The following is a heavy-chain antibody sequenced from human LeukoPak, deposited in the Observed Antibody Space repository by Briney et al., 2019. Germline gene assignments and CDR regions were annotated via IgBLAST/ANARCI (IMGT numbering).Heavy chain of an antibody. CDR2: IIPIFGTA. D-gene: IGHD4-17*01. CDR1: GGTFSSYA. V-gene: IGHV1-69*05. CDR3: AKDPWVGDGDYGYFDY. J-gene: IGHJ4*02. Sequence: ASVKVSCKASGGTFSSYAISWVRQAPGQGLEWMGGIIPIFGTANYAQKFQGRVTITTDESTSTAYMELSSLRSEDTAVYYCAKDPWVGDGDYGYFDYWGQGTLVTVSS.